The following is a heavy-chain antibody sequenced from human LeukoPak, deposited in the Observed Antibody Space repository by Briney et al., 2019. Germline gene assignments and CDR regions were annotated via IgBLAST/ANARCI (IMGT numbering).Heavy chain of an antibody. V-gene: IGHV3-48*03. J-gene: IGHJ4*02. CDR2: ILNSGTTT. Sequence: PGGSLRSSCAAPGFTFSSYEMNWVRQAPGKGLEWVSYILNSGTTTYYADSVKGRFTISRDNAKNSLYLQMNSLRAEDTGVYYCARDPPDYWGQGILVTVSS. CDR1: GFTFSSYE. CDR3: ARDPPDY.